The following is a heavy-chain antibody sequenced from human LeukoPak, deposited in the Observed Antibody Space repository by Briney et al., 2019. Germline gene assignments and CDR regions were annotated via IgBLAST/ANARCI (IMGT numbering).Heavy chain of an antibody. CDR2: IYYSGST. CDR1: GGSISSNSYY. D-gene: IGHD1-14*01. CDR3: ARVNNWTEEPDTGLDY. Sequence: SETLSLTCAVSGGSISSNSYYWGWIRQPPGKGLEWIGSIYYSGSTYYNPSLKSRVTISVDTSKNQFSLQLNSVTPEDTAVYYCARVNNWTEEPDTGLDYWGQGTLVTVSS. J-gene: IGHJ4*02. V-gene: IGHV4-39*01.